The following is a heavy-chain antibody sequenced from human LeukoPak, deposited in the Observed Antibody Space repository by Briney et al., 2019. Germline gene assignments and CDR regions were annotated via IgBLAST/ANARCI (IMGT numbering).Heavy chain of an antibody. CDR3: AKKVRGPSHPLDF. CDR1: GYTFTGYA. V-gene: IGHV1-2*02. D-gene: IGHD5-12*01. J-gene: IGHJ4*02. Sequence: GASVKVSCKASGYTFTGYAILWVRQAPGQGLEWMGWINPEKRDTGYAHKFQGRVTMTSDTSISTAYMELSSLRSDDTAVYYCAKKVRGPSHPLDFWGQGTLVTVSS. CDR2: INPEKRDT.